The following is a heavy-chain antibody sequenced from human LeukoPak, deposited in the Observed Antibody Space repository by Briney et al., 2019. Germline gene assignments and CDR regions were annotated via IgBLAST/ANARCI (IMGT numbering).Heavy chain of an antibody. CDR2: SGPILGTE. J-gene: IGHJ4*02. D-gene: IGHD6-13*01. CDR1: GVTFSIYA. CDR3: ARVPQGSSWPYYFDY. V-gene: IGHV1-69*04. Sequence: SVKFCCKASGVTFSIYAISWVRRAPGQGLEWSGRSGPILGTENYAQNFQGRVTITADSSTTTAYMELSSLRSEDTAVSYCARVPQGSSWPYYFDYWGQGTLVTVSS.